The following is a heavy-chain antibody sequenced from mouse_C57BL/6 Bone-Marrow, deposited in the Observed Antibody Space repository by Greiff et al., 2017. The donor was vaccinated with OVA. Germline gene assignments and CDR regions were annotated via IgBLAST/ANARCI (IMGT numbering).Heavy chain of an antibody. CDR2: INPNYGTT. J-gene: IGHJ1*03. V-gene: IGHV1-39*01. CDR1: GYSFTDYN. CDR3: AFYYGSSYRYFDV. Sequence: EVQLQQSGPELVKPGASVKISCKASGYSFTDYNMNWVKQSNGKSLEWIGVINPNYGTTSYNQKFKGKATLTVDKSSSTAYMQLNSLTSEDSAVYYCAFYYGSSYRYFDVWGTGTTVTVSA. D-gene: IGHD1-1*01.